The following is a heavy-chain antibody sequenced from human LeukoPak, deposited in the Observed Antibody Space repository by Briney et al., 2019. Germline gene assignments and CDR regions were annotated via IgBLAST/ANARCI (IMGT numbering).Heavy chain of an antibody. D-gene: IGHD3-3*01. CDR3: ARGRRGNYDFWSGPMDY. V-gene: IGHV3-21*01. Sequence: PGGSLRLSCAASGFTFSSYSVNWVRQAPGKGLEWVSSISSSSSYIYYADSVKGRFTISRDNAKNSLYLQMNSLRAEDTAVYYCARGRRGNYDFWSGPMDYWGQGTLVTVSS. J-gene: IGHJ4*02. CDR1: GFTFSSYS. CDR2: ISSSSSYI.